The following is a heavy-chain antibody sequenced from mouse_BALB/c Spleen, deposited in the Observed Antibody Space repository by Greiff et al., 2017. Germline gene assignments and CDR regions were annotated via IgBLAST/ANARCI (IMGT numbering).Heavy chain of an antibody. J-gene: IGHJ2*01. D-gene: IGHD1-1*01. Sequence: EVQLQQSGAELVRSGASVKLSCTASGFNIKDYYMHWVKQRPEQGLEWIGWIDPENGDTEYAPKFQGKATMTADTSSNTAYLQLSSLTSEDTAVYYCNARGGSSWGYYFDYWGQGTTLTVSS. CDR1: GFNIKDYY. CDR2: IDPENGDT. CDR3: NARGGSSWGYYFDY. V-gene: IGHV14-4*02.